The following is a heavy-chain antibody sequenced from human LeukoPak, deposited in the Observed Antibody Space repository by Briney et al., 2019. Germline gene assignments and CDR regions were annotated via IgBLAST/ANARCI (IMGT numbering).Heavy chain of an antibody. V-gene: IGHV3-9*01. Sequence: PGGSLRLSCAASGFTFDDYAMHWVRQAPGKGLEWVSGISWNSGSIGYADSVKGRFTISGDNAKNSLYLQMNSLRAEDTALYYCAKAAVSGYYFDYWGQGTLVTVSS. J-gene: IGHJ4*02. CDR2: ISWNSGSI. CDR3: AKAAVSGYYFDY. CDR1: GFTFDDYA. D-gene: IGHD3-3*01.